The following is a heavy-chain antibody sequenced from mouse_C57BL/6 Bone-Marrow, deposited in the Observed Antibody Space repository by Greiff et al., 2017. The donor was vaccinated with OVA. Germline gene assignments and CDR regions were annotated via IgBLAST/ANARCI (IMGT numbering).Heavy chain of an antibody. CDR3: ARSYYYGTPFAY. D-gene: IGHD1-1*01. CDR2: IYPRSGNT. V-gene: IGHV1-81*01. Sequence: VQLQQSGAELARPGASVKLSCKASGYTFTSYGISWVKQRTGQGLEWIGEIYPRSGNTYYNEKFKGKATLTAEKSSSTAYMDLRSLTSEYSAVYVCARSYYYGTPFAYWGQGTLVTVSA. J-gene: IGHJ3*01. CDR1: GYTFTSYG.